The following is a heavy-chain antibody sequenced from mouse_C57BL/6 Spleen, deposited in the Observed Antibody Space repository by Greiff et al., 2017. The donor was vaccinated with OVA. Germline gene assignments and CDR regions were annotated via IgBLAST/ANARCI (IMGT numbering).Heavy chain of an antibody. V-gene: IGHV5-17*01. CDR3: ARLELREYFDV. J-gene: IGHJ1*03. D-gene: IGHD1-1*01. CDR2: ISSGSSTI. CDR1: GFTFSDYG. Sequence: EVMLVESGGGLVKPGGSLKLSCAASGFTFSDYGMHWVRQAPEKGLEWVAYISSGSSTIYYADTVKGRFTISRNNAKNTLFLQMTSLRSEDTAMYYCARLELREYFDVWGTGTTVTVSS.